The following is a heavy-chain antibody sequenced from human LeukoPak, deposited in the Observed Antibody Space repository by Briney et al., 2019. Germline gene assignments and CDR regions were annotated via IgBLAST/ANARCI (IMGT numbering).Heavy chain of an antibody. CDR2: IYHSGST. D-gene: IGHD5-18*01. Sequence: SETLSLTCAVYGGSFSGYYWSWIRQPPGKGLEWIGSIYHSGSTYYNPSLKSRVTISVDTSKNQFSLKLSSVTAADTAVYYCARARAMDIYYFDYWGQGTLVTVSS. CDR3: ARARAMDIYYFDY. V-gene: IGHV4-34*01. CDR1: GGSFSGYY. J-gene: IGHJ4*02.